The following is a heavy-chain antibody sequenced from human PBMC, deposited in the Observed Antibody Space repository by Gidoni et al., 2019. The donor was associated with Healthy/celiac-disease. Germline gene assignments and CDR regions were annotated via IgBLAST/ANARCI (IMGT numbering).Heavy chain of an antibody. J-gene: IGHJ3*02. Sequence: QVQLQESGPGLVKPSQTLSLTCTASGGSISSGSYYWSWIRQPAGKGLEWIGRIYTSGSTNYNPSLKSRVTISVDTSKNQFSLKLSSVTAADTAVYYCAREGLVRAFDIWGQGTMVTVSS. D-gene: IGHD1-26*01. CDR3: AREGLVRAFDI. V-gene: IGHV4-61*02. CDR2: IYTSGST. CDR1: GGSISSGSYY.